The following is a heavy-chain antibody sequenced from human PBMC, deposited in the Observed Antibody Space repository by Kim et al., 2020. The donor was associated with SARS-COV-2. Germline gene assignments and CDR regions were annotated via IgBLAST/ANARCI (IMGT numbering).Heavy chain of an antibody. CDR3: ARDFAPGQWLSYYYYYGMDV. D-gene: IGHD3-22*01. J-gene: IGHJ6*02. Sequence: SETLSLTCTVSGGSISSGDYYWSWIRQPPGKGLEWIGYIYYSGSTYYNPSLKSRVTISVDTSKNQFSLKLSSVTAADTAVYYCARDFAPGQWLSYYYYYGMDVWGQGTTVTVSS. CDR2: IYYSGST. V-gene: IGHV4-30-4*01. CDR1: GGSISSGDYY.